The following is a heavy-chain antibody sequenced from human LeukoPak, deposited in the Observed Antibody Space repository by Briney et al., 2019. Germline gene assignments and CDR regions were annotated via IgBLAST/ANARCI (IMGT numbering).Heavy chain of an antibody. CDR3: ARRDSPYTSGCPFDY. J-gene: IGHJ4*02. V-gene: IGHV4-59*08. Sequence: PSETLSLTCTVSGGSISSYYWSWIRQSPGKGLEWIGNIYYSGSTNYNPSLKSRVTISVDTSKNQFSLKLSSVTAADTAVYYCARRDSPYTSGCPFDYWGQGTLVTVSS. D-gene: IGHD6-19*01. CDR1: GGSISSYY. CDR2: IYYSGST.